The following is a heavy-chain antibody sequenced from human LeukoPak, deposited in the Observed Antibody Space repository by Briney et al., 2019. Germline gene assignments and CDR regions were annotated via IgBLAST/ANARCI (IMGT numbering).Heavy chain of an antibody. CDR1: GYTFTSYD. D-gene: IGHD2-21*02. V-gene: IGHV1-8*01. CDR2: MNPNSGNT. CDR3: ARAGFCGGDCSIAY. J-gene: IGHJ4*02. Sequence: ASVKVSCKASGYTFTSYDINWVRQATGQGLEWMGWMNPNSGNTGYAQKFQGRVTMTRNTSISTAYMELSSLRSEDTGVYYCARAGFCGGDCSIAYWGEGTLVTVS.